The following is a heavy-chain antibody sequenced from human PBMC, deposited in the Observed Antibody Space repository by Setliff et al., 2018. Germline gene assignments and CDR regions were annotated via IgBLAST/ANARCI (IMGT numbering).Heavy chain of an antibody. D-gene: IGHD3-10*01. J-gene: IGHJ5*02. CDR1: GFTFRSYE. Sequence: GGSLRLSCAASGFTFRSYEMNWVRQAPGKGLEWVSYISSSGSTIYYADSVKGRFTISRDNSKNTLYLQMNSLRAEDTAVYYCAKNGFGVVALGVNNWFDPWGQGTLVTVSS. CDR3: AKNGFGVVALGVNNWFDP. CDR2: ISSSGSTI. V-gene: IGHV3-48*03.